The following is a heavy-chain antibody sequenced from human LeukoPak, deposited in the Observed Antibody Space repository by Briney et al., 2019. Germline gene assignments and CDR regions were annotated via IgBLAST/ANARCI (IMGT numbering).Heavy chain of an antibody. CDR3: ASSDPYDSSGFFDY. V-gene: IGHV1-2*02. CDR2: INPNSGGT. D-gene: IGHD3-22*01. CDR1: GYTFTGYY. J-gene: IGHJ4*02. Sequence: ASVKVSCKASGYTFTGYYMHWVRQAPGQGLEWMGWINPNSGGTNYAQKFQGRVTMTRDTSISTAYMELRSLRSDDTAVYYCASSDPYDSSGFFDYWGQGTLVTVSS.